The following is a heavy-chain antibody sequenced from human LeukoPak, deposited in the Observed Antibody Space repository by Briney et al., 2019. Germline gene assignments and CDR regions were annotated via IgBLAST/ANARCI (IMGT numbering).Heavy chain of an antibody. CDR3: ARGPGNKYSSSSSDYYYYYYMDV. Sequence: ASVKVSCKASGYTFTGYYMHWVRQAPGQGLEWMGWINPNSGGTNYAQKSQGRVTMTRDTSISTAYMELSRLRSDDTAVYYCARGPGNKYSSSSSDYYYYYYMDVWGKGTTVTASS. CDR1: GYTFTGYY. V-gene: IGHV1-2*02. D-gene: IGHD6-6*01. CDR2: INPNSGGT. J-gene: IGHJ6*03.